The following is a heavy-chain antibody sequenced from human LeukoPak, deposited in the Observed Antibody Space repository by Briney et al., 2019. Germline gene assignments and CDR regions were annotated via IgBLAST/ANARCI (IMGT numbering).Heavy chain of an antibody. D-gene: IGHD4-11*01. V-gene: IGHV1-2*04. CDR2: INPNSGGT. J-gene: IGHJ6*02. Sequence: GASVKVSCKASGYTFTSYYMHWVRQAPGQGLEWMGWINPNSGGTNYAQKFQGWVTMTRDTSISTAYMELSRLRSDDTAVYYCARDRNSDYAEGMDVWGQGTTVTVSS. CDR3: ARDRNSDYAEGMDV. CDR1: GYTFTSYY.